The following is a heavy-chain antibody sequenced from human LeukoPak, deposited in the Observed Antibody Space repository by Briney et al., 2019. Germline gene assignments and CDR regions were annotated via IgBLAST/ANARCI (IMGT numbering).Heavy chain of an antibody. J-gene: IGHJ4*02. V-gene: IGHV2-5*08. CDR1: GGSVSSGDYY. CDR3: AHSRSGHLLNTVCFDS. D-gene: IGHD4-11*01. Sequence: TLSLTCTVSGGSVSSGDYYWSWIRQPPGKALEWLAVIYWDDDERYSPFLRNRLTITKDTSTNQVVLTMTNMDPVDTATYYCAHSRSGHLLNTVCFDSWGQGALVTVSS. CDR2: IYWDDDE.